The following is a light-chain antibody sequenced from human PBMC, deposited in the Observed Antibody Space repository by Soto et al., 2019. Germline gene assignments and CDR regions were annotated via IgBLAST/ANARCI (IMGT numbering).Light chain of an antibody. V-gene: IGKV1D-12*01. CDR3: QQANSFPLT. CDR1: QGINNW. Sequence: DIQMTQSPSSVSASVGDRVTITCRASQGINNWLAWYQQKPGKAPKLLIYTTSSLQSGGPSRFSGSGSGTDFTLTISSLQPEDFATYYCQQANSFPLTFGGGTTVEIK. J-gene: IGKJ4*01. CDR2: TTS.